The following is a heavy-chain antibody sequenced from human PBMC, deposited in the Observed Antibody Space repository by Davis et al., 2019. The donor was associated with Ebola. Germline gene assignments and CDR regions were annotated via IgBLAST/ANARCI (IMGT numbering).Heavy chain of an antibody. CDR3: ARGPRYCSSTSCYEYGMDV. CDR2: IWYDGSNK. J-gene: IGHJ6*02. V-gene: IGHV3-33*01. CDR1: GFTFSSYG. D-gene: IGHD2-2*01. Sequence: PGGSLRLSCAASGFTFSSYGMHWVRQAPGKGLEWVAVIWYDGSNKYYADSVKGRFTTSRDNSKNTLYLQMNSLRAEDTAVYYCARGPRYCSSTSCYEYGMDVWGQGTTVTVSS.